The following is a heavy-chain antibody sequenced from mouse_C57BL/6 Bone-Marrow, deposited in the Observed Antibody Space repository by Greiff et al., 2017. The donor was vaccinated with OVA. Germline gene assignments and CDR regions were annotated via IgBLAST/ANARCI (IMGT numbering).Heavy chain of an antibody. CDR1: GFTFSDYG. V-gene: IGHV5-17*01. CDR3: ARTGLLFSFAY. CDR2: ISSGSSTI. J-gene: IGHJ3*01. D-gene: IGHD2-3*01. Sequence: EVQLVESGGGLVKPGGSLKLSCAASGFTFSDYGMHWVRQAPEKGLEWVAYISSGSSTIYYADTVKGRFTISRDNAKNTLFLQMTSRRSEDTAMYYCARTGLLFSFAYWGQGTLVTVSA.